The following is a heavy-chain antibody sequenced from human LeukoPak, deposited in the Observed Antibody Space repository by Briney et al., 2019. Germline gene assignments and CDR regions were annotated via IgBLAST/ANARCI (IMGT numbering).Heavy chain of an antibody. CDR3: ARGLLCSSTSCYAMGGWFDP. CDR2: VHSSGTT. D-gene: IGHD2-2*01. CDR1: GRSLNNYY. J-gene: IGHJ5*02. Sequence: SETLSLTCTVSGRSLNNYYWSWIRQPPGKGLEWIGSVHSSGTTDSNPSLTSRLTISVDTSKNQFSLKLTSVTAADTAVYYCARGLLCSSTSCYAMGGWFDPWGQGTLVTVSS. V-gene: IGHV4-59*01.